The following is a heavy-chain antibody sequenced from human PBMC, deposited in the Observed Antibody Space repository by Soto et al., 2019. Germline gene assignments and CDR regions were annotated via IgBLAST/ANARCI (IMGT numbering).Heavy chain of an antibody. D-gene: IGHD1-26*01. V-gene: IGHV4-31*03. CDR3: ARARGPFRGATTNYFDY. J-gene: IGHJ4*02. CDR2: IYYSGST. CDR1: GGSISSGGYY. Sequence: LSLTCTVSGGSISSGGYYWSWIRQHPGKGLEWIGYIYYSGSTYYNPSLKSRVTISVDTSKNQFPLKLSSVTAADTTVYYCARARGPFRGATTNYFDYWGQGTLVTVSS.